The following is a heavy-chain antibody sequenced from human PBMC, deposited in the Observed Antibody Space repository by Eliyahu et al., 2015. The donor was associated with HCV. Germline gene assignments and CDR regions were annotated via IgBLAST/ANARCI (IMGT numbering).Heavy chain of an antibody. D-gene: IGHD2-2*01. CDR1: GFTFSSYG. V-gene: IGHV3-30*18. Sequence: QVQLVESGGGVVQPGRSLRLDCAASGFTFSSYGIHWVRQAPGKGLXWVAIXSYDGINKHYADSVKGRFTISRDNSKNTVYLQVNSLRAEDTAVYYCAKAGGCSTTTCRDAFDVWGQGTMVTVSS. J-gene: IGHJ3*01. CDR3: AKAGGCSTTTCRDAFDV. CDR2: XSYDGINK.